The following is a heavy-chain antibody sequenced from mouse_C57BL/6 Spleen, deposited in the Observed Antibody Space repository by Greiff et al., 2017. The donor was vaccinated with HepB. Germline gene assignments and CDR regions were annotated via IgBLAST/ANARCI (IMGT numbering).Heavy chain of an antibody. V-gene: IGHV1-22*01. D-gene: IGHD2-1*01. CDR2: INPNNGGT. CDR1: GYTFTDYN. Sequence: VQLQQSGPELVKPGASVKMSCKASGYTFTDYNMHWVKQSHGKSLEWIGHINPNNGGTSYNQKFKGKATLTVNKSSSTAYMQLRSLTSEDSAVYYCARKTLYRNAMDYWGQGTSVTVSS. J-gene: IGHJ4*01. CDR3: ARKTLYRNAMDY.